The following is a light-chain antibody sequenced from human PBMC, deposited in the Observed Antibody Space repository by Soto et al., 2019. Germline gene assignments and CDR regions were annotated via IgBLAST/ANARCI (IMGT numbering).Light chain of an antibody. V-gene: IGLV1-40*01. Sequence: QSVLTQPPSVSGAPGQRVTISCTGSTSSIGAGYDVHWYQQLPGTAPKLLIYGNSNRPSGVPDRFSGSKSGTSASLAITGLQAEDDADYYSQSYDSSLSGSVFGGGTKLTVL. J-gene: IGLJ2*01. CDR3: QSYDSSLSGSV. CDR1: TSSIGAGYD. CDR2: GNS.